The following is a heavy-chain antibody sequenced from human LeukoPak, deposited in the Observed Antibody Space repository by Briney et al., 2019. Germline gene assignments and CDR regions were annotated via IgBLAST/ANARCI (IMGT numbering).Heavy chain of an antibody. V-gene: IGHV4-61*02. CDR1: GGSISSGSYY. D-gene: IGHD3-10*01. CDR2: IYSSGST. J-gene: IGHJ4*02. Sequence: PSQALSLTCTVSGGSISSGSYYWNWIRQSAGKGLEWIGRIYSSGSTNYNPSLKSRLTISLDTSKNQFSLKLSSVTAADTAVYYCARDRSPEEFYYWGQGTLVTVSS. CDR3: ARDRSPEEFYY.